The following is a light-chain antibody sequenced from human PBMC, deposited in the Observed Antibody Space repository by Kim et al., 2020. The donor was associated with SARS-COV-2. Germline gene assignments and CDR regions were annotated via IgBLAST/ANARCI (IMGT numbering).Light chain of an antibody. Sequence: SASVGDRVTITCRASQRITNYLNWYQLKPGKAPKLLIYAASSLQSGVPSRFSGSGSGTEFTLTISSLQREDFATYYCQQSYRTPYTSGQGTKLEI. CDR3: QQSYRTPYT. CDR2: AAS. CDR1: QRITNY. V-gene: IGKV1-39*01. J-gene: IGKJ2*01.